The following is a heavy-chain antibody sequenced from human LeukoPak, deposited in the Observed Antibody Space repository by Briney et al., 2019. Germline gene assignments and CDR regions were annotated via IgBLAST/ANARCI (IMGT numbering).Heavy chain of an antibody. V-gene: IGHV3-23*01. Sequence: GGTLRPSCAASGFTFSNYGMNWVRQAPGKGLEWVSAISGSGHNTYYADSVKGRFTISRDNSKNTLYLQMNSLRAEDTAVYYCARARGGEAFDYWGQGTLVTVSS. CDR3: ARARGGEAFDY. D-gene: IGHD2-15*01. CDR1: GFTFSNYG. J-gene: IGHJ4*02. CDR2: ISGSGHNT.